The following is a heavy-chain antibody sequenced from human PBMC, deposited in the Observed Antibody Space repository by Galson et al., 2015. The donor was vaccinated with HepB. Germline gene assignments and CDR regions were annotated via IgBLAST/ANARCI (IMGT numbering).Heavy chain of an antibody. CDR1: GFTFDDYA. Sequence: SLRLSCAASGFTFDDYAMHWVRQAPGKGLEWVSGISWNSGSIGYADSVKGRFTISRDNAKNSLYLQMNSLRAEDTALYYCAKLKAPYSSGRYYFDYWGQGTLVTVSS. V-gene: IGHV3-9*01. D-gene: IGHD6-25*01. J-gene: IGHJ4*02. CDR3: AKLKAPYSSGRYYFDY. CDR2: ISWNSGSI.